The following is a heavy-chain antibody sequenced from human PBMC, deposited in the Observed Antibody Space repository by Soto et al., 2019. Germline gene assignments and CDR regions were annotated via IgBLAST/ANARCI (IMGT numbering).Heavy chain of an antibody. V-gene: IGHV4-59*08. J-gene: IGHJ5*02. D-gene: IGHD1-26*01. CDR1: GGSISSYY. Sequence: SETLSLTCTVSGGSISSYYWSWIRQPPGKGLEWIGYIYYSGSTNYNPSLKSRVTISVDTSKNQFSLKLSSVTAADTAVYYCARQYSGRYYTWFDPRGQGTLVTVSS. CDR2: IYYSGST. CDR3: ARQYSGRYYTWFDP.